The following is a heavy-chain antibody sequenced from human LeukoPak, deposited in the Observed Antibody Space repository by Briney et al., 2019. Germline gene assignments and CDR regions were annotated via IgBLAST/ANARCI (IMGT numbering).Heavy chain of an antibody. V-gene: IGHV1-46*01. J-gene: IGHJ4*02. CDR2: INPSGGST. D-gene: IGHD3-10*01. CDR3: ARGSLYYGSGSSRNRYYFDY. CDR1: GYTFTSYY. Sequence: VASVKVSCKASGYTFTSYYMHWVRQAPGQGLEWMGIINPSGGSTSYAQKFQGRVTMTRDMSTSTVYMELSSLRSEDTAVYYCARGSLYYGSGSSRNRYYFDYWGQGTLVTVSS.